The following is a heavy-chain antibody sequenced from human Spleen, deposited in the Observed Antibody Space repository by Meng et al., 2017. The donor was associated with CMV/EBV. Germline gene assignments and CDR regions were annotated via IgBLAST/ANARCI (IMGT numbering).Heavy chain of an antibody. CDR3: AREPIGLCTHTNCYTLAH. V-gene: IGHV3-74*01. CDR1: GFTFSSYW. D-gene: IGHD2-2*02. CDR2: INSDGSST. J-gene: IGHJ4*02. Sequence: GESLKISCAASGFTFSSYWMHWVRQAPGKGLVWVSRINSDGSSTSYADSVKGRFTISRDNAKNTLYLQMNSLRAEDTAVYYCAREPIGLCTHTNCYTLAHWGPGTLVTVSS.